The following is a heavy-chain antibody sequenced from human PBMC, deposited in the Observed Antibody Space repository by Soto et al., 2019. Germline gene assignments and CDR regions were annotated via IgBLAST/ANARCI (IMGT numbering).Heavy chain of an antibody. CDR1: GGSVSSESYY. CDR3: ARERGDSHWFDP. CDR2: VENSGST. J-gene: IGHJ5*02. V-gene: IGHV4-61*01. Sequence: PSETLSLTCSVSGGSVSSESYYWSWIRQTPGKGLEWIGNVENSGSTKYNPSLKSRVTISVDTSKNQFSLKLSSVTGADTAVYYCARERGDSHWFDPWGQGTLVTVSS. D-gene: IGHD2-21*01.